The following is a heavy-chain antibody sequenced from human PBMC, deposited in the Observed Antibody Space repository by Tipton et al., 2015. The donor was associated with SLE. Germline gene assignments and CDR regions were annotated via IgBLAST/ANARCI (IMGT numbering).Heavy chain of an antibody. CDR2: ITHSEST. J-gene: IGHJ3*01. CDR3: ASGDSSSWSLRGPDY. D-gene: IGHD6-13*01. V-gene: IGHV4-34*01. CDR1: GGSISRYY. Sequence: TLSLTCTVSGGSISRYYWRWVRLPPGKVLEWIGEITHSESTNYSPSLKSRVTISVDTSKNQFSLKLSSVTAADTAVYYCASGDSSSWSLRGPDYWGQGTMVTVAS.